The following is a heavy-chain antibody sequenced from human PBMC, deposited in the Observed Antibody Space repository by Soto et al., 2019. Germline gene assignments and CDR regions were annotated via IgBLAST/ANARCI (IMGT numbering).Heavy chain of an antibody. V-gene: IGHV3-23*01. CDR3: AKDRCSGGSCRDAFDI. J-gene: IGHJ3*02. D-gene: IGHD2-15*01. CDR1: GFTFSIYV. Sequence: GGSLRLSCAASGFTFSIYVMSWVRQAPGKGLEWVSAISGSGGSTYYADSVKGRFTISRDNSKNTLYLQMNSLRAEDTAVYYCAKDRCSGGSCRDAFDIWGQGTMVTVSS. CDR2: ISGSGGST.